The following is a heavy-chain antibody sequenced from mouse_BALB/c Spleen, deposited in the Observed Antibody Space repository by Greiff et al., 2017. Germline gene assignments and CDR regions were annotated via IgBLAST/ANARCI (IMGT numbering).Heavy chain of an antibody. Sequence: EVMLVESGGGLVQPGGSLRLSCATSGFTFTDYYMSWVRQPPGKALEWLGFIRNKANGYTTEYSASVKGRFTISRDNSQSILYLQMNTLRAEDSATYYCARVYSYSGGYYAMDYWGQGTSVTVSS. CDR2: IRNKANGYTT. CDR1: GFTFTDYY. D-gene: IGHD2-1*01. V-gene: IGHV7-3*02. CDR3: ARVYSYSGGYYAMDY. J-gene: IGHJ4*01.